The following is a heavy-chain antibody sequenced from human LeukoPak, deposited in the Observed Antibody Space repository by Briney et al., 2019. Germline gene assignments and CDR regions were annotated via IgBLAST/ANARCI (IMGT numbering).Heavy chain of an antibody. CDR2: FDPEDGET. V-gene: IGHV1-24*01. Sequence: ASVKVPCKVSGYTLTELSMHWVRQAPGKGLEWMGGFDPEDGETIYAQKFQGRVTMTEDTSTDTAYMELSSLRSEDTAVYYCATAYGLRDYVWGSYRSWGQGTLVTVSS. J-gene: IGHJ4*02. CDR1: GYTLTELS. D-gene: IGHD3-16*02. CDR3: ATAYGLRDYVWGSYRS.